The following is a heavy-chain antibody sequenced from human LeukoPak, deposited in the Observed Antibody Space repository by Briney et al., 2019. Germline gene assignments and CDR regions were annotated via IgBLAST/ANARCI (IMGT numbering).Heavy chain of an antibody. CDR3: ARESGNSYGLAGFFDY. D-gene: IGHD5-18*01. J-gene: IGHJ4*02. CDR1: GFTVSSNY. CDR2: IYSDGRI. Sequence: PGVSLRLSCAASGFTVSSNYMSWVRQAPGKGLEWVSVIYSDGRIHSADSVKGRFTISRDDSKNTLSLQMNSLRAEDTAVYYCARESGNSYGLAGFFDYWGQGTLVTVSS. V-gene: IGHV3-53*01.